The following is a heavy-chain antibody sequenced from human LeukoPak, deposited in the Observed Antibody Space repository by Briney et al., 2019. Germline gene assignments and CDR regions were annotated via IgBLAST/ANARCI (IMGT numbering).Heavy chain of an antibody. CDR3: AKARIAVAGINLDYYYGMDV. D-gene: IGHD6-19*01. CDR2: ISYDGSNK. V-gene: IGHV3-30*18. CDR1: GFTFGSYG. Sequence: GGSLRLSCAASGFTFGSYGMHWVRQAPGKGLEWVAVISYDGSNKYYADSVKGRFTISRDNSKNTLYLQMNSLRAEDTAVCYCAKARIAVAGINLDYYYGMDVWGQGTTVTVSS. J-gene: IGHJ6*02.